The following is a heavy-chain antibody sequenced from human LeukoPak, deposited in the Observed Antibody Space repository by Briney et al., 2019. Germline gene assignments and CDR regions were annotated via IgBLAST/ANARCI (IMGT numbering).Heavy chain of an antibody. J-gene: IGHJ6*03. CDR3: ARSYCSSTSCAYYYYYYMDV. V-gene: IGHV1-69*13. CDR2: IIPIFGTA. CDR1: GGTFSSYA. Sequence: ASVKVSCKASGGTFSSYAISWVRQAPGQGLEWMGGIIPIFGTANYAQKFQGRVTITADESTSTAYMELSSLRSEDTAVYYCARSYCSSTSCAYYYYYYMDVWGKGTTVTVSS. D-gene: IGHD2-2*01.